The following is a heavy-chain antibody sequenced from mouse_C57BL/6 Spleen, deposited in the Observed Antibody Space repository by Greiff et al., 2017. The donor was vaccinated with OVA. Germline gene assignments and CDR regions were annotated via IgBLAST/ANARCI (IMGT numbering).Heavy chain of an antibody. CDR2: IHPDSGST. V-gene: IGHV1-64*01. CDR1: GYTFTSYW. Sequence: QVQLQQPGAELVKPGASVKLSCKASGYTFTSYWMHWVQQRLGQGLEWIGLIHPDSGSTNYNEKFKSKATLTVDKSSSTAYLQLSRLTSEDSAVYYCARGTCSNQFDYWGQGTLVTVSA. CDR3: ARGTCSNQFDY. J-gene: IGHJ3*01. D-gene: IGHD2-5*01.